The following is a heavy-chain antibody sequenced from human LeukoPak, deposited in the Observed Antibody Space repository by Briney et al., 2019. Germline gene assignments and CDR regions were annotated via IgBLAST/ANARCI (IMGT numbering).Heavy chain of an antibody. V-gene: IGHV4-4*07. J-gene: IGHJ4*02. CDR3: ARSAPGSRGLDY. CDR2: CYTSGNT. Sequence: SETLSLTCTVSGGSISSYYWSWIRQPPGKGLEWIGRCYTSGNTNYNPSLKSRVTMSVDTSKIQFSLKLNSVTAADTAVYYCARSAPGSRGLDYWGQGTLVTVSP. D-gene: IGHD3-10*01. CDR1: GGSISSYY.